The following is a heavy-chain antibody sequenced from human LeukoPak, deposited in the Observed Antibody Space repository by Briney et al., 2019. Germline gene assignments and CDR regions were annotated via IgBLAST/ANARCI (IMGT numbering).Heavy chain of an antibody. Sequence: ASVKVSFKASGYTFTSYDINWLRQATGQGLEWMGWMNPNSGNTGYAQKFQGRVTMTRNTSISTDYMELSSLRAEDTAVYYCARGWSTMVRGVGWFDPWGQGTLVTVSS. V-gene: IGHV1-8*01. D-gene: IGHD3-10*01. CDR2: MNPNSGNT. CDR3: ARGWSTMVRGVGWFDP. CDR1: GYTFTSYD. J-gene: IGHJ5*02.